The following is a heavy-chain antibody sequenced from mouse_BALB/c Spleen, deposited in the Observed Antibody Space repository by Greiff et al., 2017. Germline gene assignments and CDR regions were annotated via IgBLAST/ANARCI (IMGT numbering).Heavy chain of an antibody. Sequence: QVQLQQSGPELVKPGASVKISCKASGYAFSSSWMNWVKQRPGQGLEWIGRIYPGDGDTNYNGKFKGKATLTADKSSSTAYMQLSSLTSVDSAVYFCARWGSSGYCYAMDYWGQGTSVTVSS. J-gene: IGHJ4*01. CDR3: ARWGSSGYCYAMDY. CDR1: GYAFSSSW. V-gene: IGHV1-82*01. CDR2: IYPGDGDT. D-gene: IGHD3-1*01.